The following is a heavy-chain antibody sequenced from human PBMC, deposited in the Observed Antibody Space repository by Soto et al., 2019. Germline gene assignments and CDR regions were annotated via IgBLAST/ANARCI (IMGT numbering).Heavy chain of an antibody. V-gene: IGHV1-69*04. CDR2: IIPILGIT. CDR1: GGTFSSYT. D-gene: IGHD5-12*01. Sequence: SVKVSCKASGGTFSSYTISWVRQAPGQGLEWMGRIIPILGITNYAQKFQGRVTITADKSTSTAYMELNSLRSEDTAVYYCVRDSPIGSTYSGYDGIDYWGQGTLVTVSS. CDR3: VRDSPIGSTYSGYDGIDY. J-gene: IGHJ4*02.